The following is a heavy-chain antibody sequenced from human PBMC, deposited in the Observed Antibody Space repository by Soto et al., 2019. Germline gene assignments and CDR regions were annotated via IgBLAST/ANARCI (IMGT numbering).Heavy chain of an antibody. D-gene: IGHD1-1*01. CDR1: GFTFSSYW. V-gene: IGHV3-7*03. Sequence: EVQLVESGGGLVQPGGSLRLSCAASGFTFSSYWMSWVRQAPGKGLEWVANIKQDGSEKYYVDSVKGRFTISRDNAKNALYLQMNSLRAEDTAVYYCARDTRGSTGTWRYWGQGTLVTVSS. CDR3: ARDTRGSTGTWRY. CDR2: IKQDGSEK. J-gene: IGHJ4*02.